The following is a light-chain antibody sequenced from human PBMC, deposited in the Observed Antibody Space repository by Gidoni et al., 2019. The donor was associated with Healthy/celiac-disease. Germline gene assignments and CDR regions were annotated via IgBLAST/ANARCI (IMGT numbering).Light chain of an antibody. CDR2: GAS. CDR1: QSVSSSY. Sequence: EIVLTQSPGTLSLSPGERATLSCRASQSVSSSYLAWYQQKPGQAPRLIIYGASSRATGIPDRFSGSGSGTDFTLTNSRLEPEDFAVYYCQQYGSSPLTFGGGTKVEIK. V-gene: IGKV3-20*01. J-gene: IGKJ4*01. CDR3: QQYGSSPLT.